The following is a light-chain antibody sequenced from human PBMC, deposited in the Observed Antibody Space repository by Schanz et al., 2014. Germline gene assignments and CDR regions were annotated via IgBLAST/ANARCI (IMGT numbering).Light chain of an antibody. CDR2: RNN. V-gene: IGLV1-44*01. J-gene: IGLJ3*02. CDR1: SAKIGDNF. CDR3: AAWDDSLNGWV. Sequence: QSVLTQPPSASATPGQMVSISCSGSSAKIGDNFVYWYQQVAGAAPKLLIYRNNLRPSGVPDRFSGSKSGTSASLAISGLQSEDEADYYCAAWDDSLNGWVFGGGTKVTV.